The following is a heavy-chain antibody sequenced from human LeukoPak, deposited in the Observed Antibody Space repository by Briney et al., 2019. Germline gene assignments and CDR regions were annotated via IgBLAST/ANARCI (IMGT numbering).Heavy chain of an antibody. D-gene: IGHD5-18*01. V-gene: IGHV1-46*01. J-gene: IGHJ4*02. CDR2: INPSGGST. CDR1: GYTFTSYY. Sequence: ASVKVSCKASGYTFTSYYMHWVRQAPGQGLEWMGIINPSGGSTSYAQKFQGRVTMTRDTSTSTVYMELSSLRSEDTAVYYCARAARSGNSYGSFDYWGQGTLVTVSS. CDR3: ARAARSGNSYGSFDY.